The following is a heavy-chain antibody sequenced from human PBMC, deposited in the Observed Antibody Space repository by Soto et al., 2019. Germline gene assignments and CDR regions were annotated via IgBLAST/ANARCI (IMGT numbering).Heavy chain of an antibody. Sequence: QVQLVESGGGVVQPGRSLRLSCAASGFTFSSYGMHWVRQAPGKGLEWVAVIWYDGSNKYYADSVKGRFTISRDNSKNTLYLQMNSLRAEDTAVYYCASGDAAMAESMDVWGQGTTVTVSS. CDR3: ASGDAAMAESMDV. J-gene: IGHJ6*02. CDR1: GFTFSSYG. V-gene: IGHV3-33*01. D-gene: IGHD5-18*01. CDR2: IWYDGSNK.